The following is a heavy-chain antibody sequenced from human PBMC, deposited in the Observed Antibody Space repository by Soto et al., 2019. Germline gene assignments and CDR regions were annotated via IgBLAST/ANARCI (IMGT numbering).Heavy chain of an antibody. J-gene: IGHJ3*02. CDR2: ISGSGGST. CDR3: AKFVLLWFGELSRALKEDAFDI. V-gene: IGHV3-23*01. CDR1: GFTFSSYA. Sequence: EVQLLESGGGLVQPGGSLRLSCAASGFTFSSYAMNWVRQAPGKGLEWVSAISGSGGSTYYADSVKGRFTISRDNSKNTLYLQMNSLRAEDTAVYYCAKFVLLWFGELSRALKEDAFDIWGQGTMVTVSS. D-gene: IGHD3-10*01.